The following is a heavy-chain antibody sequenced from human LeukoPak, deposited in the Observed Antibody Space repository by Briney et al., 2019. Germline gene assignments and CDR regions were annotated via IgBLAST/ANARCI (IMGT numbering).Heavy chain of an antibody. CDR1: GGSISSGGYS. D-gene: IGHD3-10*01. Sequence: SQTLSLTCAVSGGSISSGGYSWGWIRQPPGKGLEWIGYIYHSGSTYYNPSLKSRVTISVDRSKNQFSLKLSSVTAADTAVYYCARATFGEPYFDYWGQGTLVTVSS. J-gene: IGHJ4*02. V-gene: IGHV4-30-2*01. CDR2: IYHSGST. CDR3: ARATFGEPYFDY.